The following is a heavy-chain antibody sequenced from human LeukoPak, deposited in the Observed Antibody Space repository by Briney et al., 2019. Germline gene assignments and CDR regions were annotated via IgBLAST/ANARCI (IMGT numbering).Heavy chain of an antibody. V-gene: IGHV3-23*01. CDR3: AKRLQYRSYYYGSGSSPAYGMDV. Sequence: PGGSLRLSCAASGFTFSSYAMSWVRQAPGKGLEWVSAISGSGGSTYYADSVKGRFTISRDNSKNTLYLQMNSLRAEDTAVYYCAKRLQYRSYYYGSGSSPAYGMDVWGQGTTVTVSS. CDR2: ISGSGGST. CDR1: GFTFSSYA. J-gene: IGHJ6*02. D-gene: IGHD3-10*01.